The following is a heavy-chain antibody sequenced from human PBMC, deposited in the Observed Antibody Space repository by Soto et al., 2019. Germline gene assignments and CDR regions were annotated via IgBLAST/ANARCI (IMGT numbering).Heavy chain of an antibody. CDR2: IIPIFGTA. V-gene: IGHV1-69*13. D-gene: IGHD1-1*01. Sequence: SVKVSCKASGGTFSSYAISWVRQAPGQGLEWMGGIIPIFGTANYAQKFRGRVTITADESTSTAYMELSSLRSEDTAVYYCARGTGTLRGLDYWGQGTLVTVSS. CDR3: ARGTGTLRGLDY. CDR1: GGTFSSYA. J-gene: IGHJ4*02.